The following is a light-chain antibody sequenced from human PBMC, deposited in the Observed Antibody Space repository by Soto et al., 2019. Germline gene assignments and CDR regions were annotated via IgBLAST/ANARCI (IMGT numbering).Light chain of an antibody. CDR1: SSDVEGYNY. Sequence: QSVLTQPASGSGSPGQSITISCTGNSSDVEGYNYVSWYQQHPGKAPKFMIYDVSNRPSGVSIRFSGSKSGNTASLTISGFHADDEADYYCSSYTTSNTRQIVFGTGTKVDVL. V-gene: IGLV2-14*01. J-gene: IGLJ1*01. CDR2: DVS. CDR3: SSYTTSNTRQIV.